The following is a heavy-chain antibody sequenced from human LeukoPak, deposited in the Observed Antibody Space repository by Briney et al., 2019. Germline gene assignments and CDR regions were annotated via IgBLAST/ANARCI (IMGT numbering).Heavy chain of an antibody. Sequence: SETLSLTCTVSGGSISGDSWTWIRQPPGQGLEWIGYFHNSRTTSYSPSLTGRVIISVDTAMDQISLKLNSVTAADTAVYYCARVHLGLSPWGQGTLVTVSS. V-gene: IGHV4-59*01. J-gene: IGHJ5*02. CDR2: FHNSRTT. CDR1: GGSISGDS. CDR3: ARVHLGLSP. D-gene: IGHD3-10*01.